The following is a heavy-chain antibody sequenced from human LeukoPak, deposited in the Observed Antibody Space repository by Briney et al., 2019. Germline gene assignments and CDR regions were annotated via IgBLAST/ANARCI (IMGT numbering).Heavy chain of an antibody. CDR2: VNLQGST. CDR3: ARGKPETVFDY. V-gene: IGHV4-4*02. Sequence: SGTLSLTCGVSGGSLSNTNWWTGVSQPPGKGLEWIGEVNLQGSTNYNPSLKSRVAIAVDKSENHISRKLTSVTAADTAVYYCARGKPETVFDYWGQGTLVTVS. J-gene: IGHJ4*02. D-gene: IGHD2-21*02. CDR1: GGSLSNTNW.